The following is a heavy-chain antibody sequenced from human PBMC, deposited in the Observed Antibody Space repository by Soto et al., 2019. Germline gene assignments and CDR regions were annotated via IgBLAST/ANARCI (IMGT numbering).Heavy chain of an antibody. V-gene: IGHV1-46*01. J-gene: IGHJ4*02. CDR3: ATIAVHCSGGSCYSSPFDY. CDR2: INPSGGST. CDR1: GYTFTSYY. D-gene: IGHD2-15*01. Sequence: ASVKVSCKASGYTFTSYYMHWVRQAPGQGLEWMGIINPSGGSTSYAQKFQGRVTMTRDTSTSTVYMELSSLRSEDTAVYYCATIAVHCSGGSCYSSPFDYWRQGTLVTVSS.